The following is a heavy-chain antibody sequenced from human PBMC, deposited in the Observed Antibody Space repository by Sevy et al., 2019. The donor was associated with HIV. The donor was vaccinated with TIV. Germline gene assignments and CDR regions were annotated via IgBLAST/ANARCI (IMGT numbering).Heavy chain of an antibody. V-gene: IGHV3-49*03. CDR1: GFTFGDYA. CDR3: TRGPRGGLAFDL. CDR2: FRSKGYGGTT. Sequence: GGSLRLSCTASGFTFGDYAMSWFRQAPGKGLEWVGLFRSKGYGGTTEYAASVKGRFIMSRDDSKSIAYLQMNSLKTEDTAVYYCTRGPRGGLAFDLWGQGTMVTVSS. J-gene: IGHJ3*01. D-gene: IGHD3-16*01.